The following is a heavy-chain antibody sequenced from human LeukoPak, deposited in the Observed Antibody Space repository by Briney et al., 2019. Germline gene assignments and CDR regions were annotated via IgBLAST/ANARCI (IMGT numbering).Heavy chain of an antibody. CDR1: GGTFSSYA. J-gene: IGHJ4*02. V-gene: IGHV1-69*05. CDR2: IIPIFGTA. Sequence: SVKVSCKASGGTFSSYAISWVRQAPGQGLEWMGGIIPIFGTANYARRFQGRVTITTDESTSTAYMELSSLRSEDTAVYYCARSYVEMAIVGFDYWGQGTLVTVSS. CDR3: ARSYVEMAIVGFDY. D-gene: IGHD5-24*01.